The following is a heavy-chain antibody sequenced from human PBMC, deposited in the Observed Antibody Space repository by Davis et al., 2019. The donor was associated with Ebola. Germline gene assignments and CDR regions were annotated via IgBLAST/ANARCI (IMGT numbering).Heavy chain of an antibody. Sequence: SETLSLTCSVSGGSISSDYWTWIRQPPGKGLEWIGYISYAGKTHYNPSFRSRVVISRDTSKNQFPLNLTSVTTTDTAIYYCARERVQVPTGDWFDPWGQGTLVAVSS. CDR2: ISYAGKT. CDR1: GGSISSDY. V-gene: IGHV4-59*01. D-gene: IGHD3-3*01. CDR3: ARERVQVPTGDWFDP. J-gene: IGHJ5*02.